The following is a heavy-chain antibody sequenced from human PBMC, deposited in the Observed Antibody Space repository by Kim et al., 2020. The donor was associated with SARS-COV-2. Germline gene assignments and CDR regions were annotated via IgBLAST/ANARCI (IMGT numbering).Heavy chain of an antibody. CDR3: AKLAGLYYDFWSGYYDY. V-gene: IGHV3-30*18. Sequence: GGSLRLSCAASGFTFSSYGMHWVRQAPGKGLEWVAVISYDGSNKYYADSVKDRFTISRDNSKNTLYLQMNSLRAEDTAVYYCAKLAGLYYDFWSGYYDY. CDR1: GFTFSSYG. D-gene: IGHD3-3*01. CDR2: ISYDGSNK. J-gene: IGHJ4*01.